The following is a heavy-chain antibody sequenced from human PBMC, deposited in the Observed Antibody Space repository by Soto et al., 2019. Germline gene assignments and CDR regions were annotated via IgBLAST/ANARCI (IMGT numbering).Heavy chain of an antibody. Sequence: QVQLVQSGAEVKKPGASVKVSCKASGYTFTSYYMHWVRQAPGQGLEWMGIINPSGGSTSYAQKFQGRVTLTRDTSTSTVYMELSSLRSEDTAVYYGATLPYGELLLSEYFQHWGQGTLVTVSS. D-gene: IGHD1-7*01. CDR2: INPSGGST. V-gene: IGHV1-46*01. CDR1: GYTFTSYY. J-gene: IGHJ1*01. CDR3: ATLPYGELLLSEYFQH.